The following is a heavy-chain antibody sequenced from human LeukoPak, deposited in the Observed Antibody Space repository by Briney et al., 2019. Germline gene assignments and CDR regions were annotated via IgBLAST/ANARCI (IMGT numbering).Heavy chain of an antibody. J-gene: IGHJ4*02. CDR2: IYYSEST. D-gene: IGHD3-22*01. CDR3: ARAYDSSVYFPFGY. Sequence: SENLSLTCTVSGGPISNYYWSWIRQPPGKGLEWIGHIYYSESTNYKPSLKSRVTISIDTSKNQFSLRLNSVTAADTAVYYCARAYDSSVYFPFGYWGQGTLVTVSS. V-gene: IGHV4-59*01. CDR1: GGPISNYY.